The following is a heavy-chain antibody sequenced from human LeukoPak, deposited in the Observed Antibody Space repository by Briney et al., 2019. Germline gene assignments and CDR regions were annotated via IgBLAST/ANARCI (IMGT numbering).Heavy chain of an antibody. D-gene: IGHD6-19*01. Sequence: GGSLRLSCAASGFTFSAHSMNWVRQAPGKGLEWVASISSRSSYIYYGGSVKGRFTVSRDSARNSVYLQMNSLRVEDTAVYYCVRRAVSGEEALDFDYWGQGTLVTVSS. CDR2: ISSRSSYI. J-gene: IGHJ4*02. V-gene: IGHV3-21*01. CDR1: GFTFSAHS. CDR3: VRRAVSGEEALDFDY.